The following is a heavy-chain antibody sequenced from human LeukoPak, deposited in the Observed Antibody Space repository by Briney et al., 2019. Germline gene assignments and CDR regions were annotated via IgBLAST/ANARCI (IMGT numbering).Heavy chain of an antibody. CDR2: ISGSGGRT. CDR3: ASPLPPRR. V-gene: IGHV3-23*01. CDR1: GFTFSSYA. J-gene: IGHJ4*02. Sequence: PGGSLRLSCAASGFTFSSYAMSWVRQAPGKGLEWVSSISGSGGRTYYADSVKGRFTISRDNPNNTLYLQMNSLRAEDTAVYYCASPLPPRRWGQGTLVTVSS.